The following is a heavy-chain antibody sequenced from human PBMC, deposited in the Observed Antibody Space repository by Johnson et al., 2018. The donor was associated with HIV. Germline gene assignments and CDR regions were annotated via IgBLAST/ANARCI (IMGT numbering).Heavy chain of an antibody. CDR3: AKPEGKPGYGGILDAFDI. Sequence: QVQLVESGGGVVQPGGSLRLSCAASGFTFSSYGMHWVRQAPGKGLEWVAFIRYDGSNKYYADSVTGRFTISRDNSKNTLYLQMNSLRAEDTAVYYCAKPEGKPGYGGILDAFDIWGQGTMVTVSS. V-gene: IGHV3-30*02. J-gene: IGHJ3*02. CDR2: IRYDGSNK. D-gene: IGHD4-23*01. CDR1: GFTFSSYG.